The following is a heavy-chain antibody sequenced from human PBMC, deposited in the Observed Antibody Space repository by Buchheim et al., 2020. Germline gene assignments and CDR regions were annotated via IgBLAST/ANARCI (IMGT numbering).Heavy chain of an antibody. CDR2: ISSSSSTI. V-gene: IGHV3-48*01. J-gene: IGHJ4*02. CDR1: GFTFSSYS. D-gene: IGHD3-22*01. Sequence: EVQLVESGGGLVQPGGSLRLSCAASGFTFSSYSMNWVRQAPGKGLEWVSYISSSSSTIYYADSVKGRFTISRENAKNSLYLQMNSLRAEDTAVYYCARGTSDYYDSSGYYGDYWGQGTL. CDR3: ARGTSDYYDSSGYYGDY.